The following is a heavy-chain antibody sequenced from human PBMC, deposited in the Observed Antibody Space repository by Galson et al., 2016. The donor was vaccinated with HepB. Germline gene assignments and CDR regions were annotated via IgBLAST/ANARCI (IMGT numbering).Heavy chain of an antibody. CDR3: ARDASSSRRTARYYYGLDV. V-gene: IGHV3-74*01. J-gene: IGHJ6*04. D-gene: IGHD2-2*01. Sequence: SLRLSCAASGFTFSDYWMHWVRQAPGEGLVWVSRINSDGSTTNSAGSVKGRFTISRDNAKDTLYLRMNSLRDDDTAVYFCARDASSSRRTARYYYGLDVWGKGTTVTVSS. CDR2: INSDGSTT. CDR1: GFTFSDYW.